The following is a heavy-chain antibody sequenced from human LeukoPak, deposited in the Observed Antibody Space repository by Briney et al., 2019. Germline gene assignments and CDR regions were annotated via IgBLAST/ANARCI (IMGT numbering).Heavy chain of an antibody. D-gene: IGHD4-17*01. CDR3: ARGPVTTFDY. CDR1: GGSISSYY. CDR2: IYYSGST. Sequence: SETLSLTCTVSGGSISSYYWSWIRQPPGKGLEWIGYIYYSGSTNYNPSLKSRVTISVDTSKNLFSLKLSSVTAADTAVYYCARGPVTTFDYWGQGTLVTVSS. J-gene: IGHJ4*02. V-gene: IGHV4-59*01.